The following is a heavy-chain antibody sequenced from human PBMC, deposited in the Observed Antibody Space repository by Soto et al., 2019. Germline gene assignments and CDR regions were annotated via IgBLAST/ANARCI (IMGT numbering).Heavy chain of an antibody. D-gene: IGHD1-26*01. J-gene: IGHJ5*02. CDR1: GGSIRSSSYY. CDR2: IYYSGST. CDR3: ARTSGAGQHLNWFDP. V-gene: IGHV4-39*01. Sequence: SETLSLTCTVSGGSIRSSSYYWGWIRQPPGKGLEWIGSIYYSGSTYYNPSLKSRVTISVDTSKNQFSLKLSSVTAADTAVYYCARTSGAGQHLNWFDPWGQGTLVTVSS.